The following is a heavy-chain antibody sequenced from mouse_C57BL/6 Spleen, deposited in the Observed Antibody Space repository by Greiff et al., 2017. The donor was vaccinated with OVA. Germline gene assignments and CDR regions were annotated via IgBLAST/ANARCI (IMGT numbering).Heavy chain of an antibody. CDR2: IYPRSGNT. J-gene: IGHJ4*01. CDR3: ARSGDYYGSSDYARDY. CDR1: GYTFTSYG. D-gene: IGHD1-1*01. V-gene: IGHV1-81*01. Sequence: QVQLQQSGAELARPGASVKLSCKASGYTFTSYGISWVKQRTGQGLEWIGEIYPRSGNTYYNEKFKGKATLTADKSSSTAYMELRSLTSEDSAVDFWARSGDYYGSSDYARDYWGQGTSVTVSS.